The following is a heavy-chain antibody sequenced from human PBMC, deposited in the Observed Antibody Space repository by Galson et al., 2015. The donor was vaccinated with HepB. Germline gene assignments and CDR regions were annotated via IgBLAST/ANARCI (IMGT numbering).Heavy chain of an antibody. CDR3: ARDYASWSRDY. J-gene: IGHJ4*02. Sequence: SLRLSCAASGFTFSPYGMTWVRQAPGKGLEWVSTIGSGDHKFYPDSLKGRITISRDNDKNSVYLQMTGLSAEDTAVYYCARDYASWSRDYWGQGTLVTVSS. V-gene: IGHV3-21*01. CDR2: IGSGDHK. CDR1: GFTFSPYG. D-gene: IGHD6-13*01.